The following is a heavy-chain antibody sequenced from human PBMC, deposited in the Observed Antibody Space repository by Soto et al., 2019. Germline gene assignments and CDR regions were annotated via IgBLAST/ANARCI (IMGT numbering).Heavy chain of an antibody. V-gene: IGHV3-74*01. J-gene: IGHJ4*02. CDR2: INGDGRGT. D-gene: IGHD3-10*01. CDR3: ARGIFGSGTANDY. Sequence: EVQLVESGGGLVQPGGSLRLSCAASGFTFSGSWMHWVRQAPGKGLVWVSRINGDGRGTSYADFVKGRFTISRDDAKNTLFLQMNGLRAENTGVYYCARGIFGSGTANDYCGQGTQVTVSS. CDR1: GFTFSGSW.